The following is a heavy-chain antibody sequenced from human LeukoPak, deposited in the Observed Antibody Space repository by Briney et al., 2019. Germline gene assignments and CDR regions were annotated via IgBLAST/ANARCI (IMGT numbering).Heavy chain of an antibody. CDR2: ISYDGSNK. V-gene: IGHV3-30*04. D-gene: IGHD3-16*01. CDR3: ARDYRYDYVWGSYSLSA. J-gene: IGHJ5*02. Sequence: GGSLRLSCAASGFTFDDYAMHWVRQAPGKGLEWVAVISYDGSNKYYADSVKGRFTISRDDSKNTLYLQMNSLRAEDTAVYYCARDYRYDYVWGSYSLSAWGQGTLVTVSS. CDR1: GFTFDDYA.